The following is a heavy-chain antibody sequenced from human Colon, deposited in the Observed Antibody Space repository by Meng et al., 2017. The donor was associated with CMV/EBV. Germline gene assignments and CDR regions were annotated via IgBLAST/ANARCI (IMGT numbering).Heavy chain of an antibody. Sequence: SETLSLTCTVSGGSVSSGSYYWSWIRQPPGKGLEWIGYIYYSGSTNYNPSLKSRVTISVDTSKNQFSLKVTSVTAADTAVYYCARESRGSWYDNWFDPWGQGTLVTVSS. V-gene: IGHV4-61*01. J-gene: IGHJ5*02. CDR2: IYYSGST. D-gene: IGHD6-13*01. CDR3: ARESRGSWYDNWFDP. CDR1: GGSVSSGSYY.